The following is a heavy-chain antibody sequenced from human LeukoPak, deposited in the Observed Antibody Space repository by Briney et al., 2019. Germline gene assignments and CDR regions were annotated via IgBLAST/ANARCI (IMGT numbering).Heavy chain of an antibody. D-gene: IGHD4-17*01. Sequence: ASVKVSCKVSGYTLTELSMHWVRQAPGKGLEWMGGFDPEVGETLYAQKLQGRVTMTEDTSTDTAYMELNSLRSEDTAVYYCATASRSPRTVSDYYYGMDVWGQGTTVTASS. CDR3: ATASRSPRTVSDYYYGMDV. CDR2: FDPEVGET. V-gene: IGHV1-24*01. J-gene: IGHJ6*02. CDR1: GYTLTELS.